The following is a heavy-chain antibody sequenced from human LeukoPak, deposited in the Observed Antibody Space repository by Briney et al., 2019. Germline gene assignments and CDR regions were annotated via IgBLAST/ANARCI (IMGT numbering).Heavy chain of an antibody. J-gene: IGHJ6*02. CDR2: IRSKANSYAT. CDR3: TSSNVPRYCSGGSCYYYGMDV. V-gene: IGHV3-73*01. Sequence: PGGSLRLSCAASGFTFSSYGMHWVRQASGKGLEWVGRIRSKANSYATAYAASVKGRFTISRDDSKNTAYLQMNSLKTEDTAVYYCTSSNVPRYCSGGSCYYYGMDVWGQGTTVTVSS. CDR1: GFTFSSYG. D-gene: IGHD2-15*01.